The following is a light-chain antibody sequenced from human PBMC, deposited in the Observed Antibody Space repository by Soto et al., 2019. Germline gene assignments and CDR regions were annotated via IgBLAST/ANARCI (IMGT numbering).Light chain of an antibody. CDR2: SAS. CDR1: QGISSY. V-gene: IGKV1-12*01. CDR3: QQTQTFPVT. J-gene: IGKJ4*01. Sequence: DIQMTQSPSSVSASVGDSVTITCRASQGISSYLAWYQQKPGKAPKLLIYSASSLLSGVPSRFSGSGSGTDFTLTISSLQPEDFATYYCQQTQTFPVTFGGGTKVEVK.